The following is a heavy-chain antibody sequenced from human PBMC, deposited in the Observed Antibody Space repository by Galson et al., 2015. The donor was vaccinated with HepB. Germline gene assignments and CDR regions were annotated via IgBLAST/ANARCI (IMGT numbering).Heavy chain of an antibody. D-gene: IGHD4-23*01. J-gene: IGHJ6*02. Sequence: QSGAEVKKPGESLKISCKGSGYSFTSYWIGWVRQMPGKGLEWMGIIYPGDSDTRYSPSFQGQVTISADKSISTAYLQWSSLKASDTAMYYCARGASYGGNPPYYYYYYGMDVWGQGTTVTVSS. CDR3: ARGASYGGNPPYYYYYYGMDV. CDR1: GYSFTSYW. V-gene: IGHV5-51*03. CDR2: IYPGDSDT.